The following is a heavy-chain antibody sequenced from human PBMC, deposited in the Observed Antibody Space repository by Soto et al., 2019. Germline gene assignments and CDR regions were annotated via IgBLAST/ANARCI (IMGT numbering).Heavy chain of an antibody. V-gene: IGHV3-23*01. CDR3: AKALTMVRGYYYYMDV. Sequence: GGSLRLSCAASGFTFSSYAMSWVRQAPGKGLEWVSAISGSCGSTYYADSVKGRFTISRDNSKNTLYLQMNSLRAEDTAVYYCAKALTMVRGYYYYMDVWGKGTTVTVSS. D-gene: IGHD3-10*01. CDR2: ISGSCGST. J-gene: IGHJ6*03. CDR1: GFTFSSYA.